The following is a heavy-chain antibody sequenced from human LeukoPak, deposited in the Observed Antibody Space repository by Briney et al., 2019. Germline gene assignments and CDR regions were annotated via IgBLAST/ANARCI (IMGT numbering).Heavy chain of an antibody. CDR2: INPSGGST. V-gene: IGHV1-46*01. CDR1: GYTFTSYY. Sequence: ASVRVSCKASGYTFTSYYMHWVRQAPGQGLERMGIINPSGGSTSYAQKFQGRVTMTRDTSTSTVYMELSSLRSEDTAVYYCAPAATWSPSYFDYWGQGTLVTVSS. CDR3: APAATWSPSYFDY. D-gene: IGHD2-15*01. J-gene: IGHJ4*02.